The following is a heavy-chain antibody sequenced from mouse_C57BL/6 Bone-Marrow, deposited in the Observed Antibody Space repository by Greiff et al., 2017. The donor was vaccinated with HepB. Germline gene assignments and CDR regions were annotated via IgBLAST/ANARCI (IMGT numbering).Heavy chain of an antibody. Sequence: QVHVKQSGAELVKPGASVKMSCKASGYTFTSYWITWVKQRPGQGLEWIGDIYPGSGSTNYNEKFKSKATLTVDTSSSTAYMQLSSLTSEDSAVYYCARGTAQATKDYWGQGTSVTVSS. V-gene: IGHV1-55*01. CDR2: IYPGSGST. CDR1: GYTFTSYW. D-gene: IGHD3-2*02. J-gene: IGHJ4*01. CDR3: ARGTAQATKDY.